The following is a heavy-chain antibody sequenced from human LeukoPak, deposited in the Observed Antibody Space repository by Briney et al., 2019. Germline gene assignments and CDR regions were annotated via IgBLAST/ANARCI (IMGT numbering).Heavy chain of an antibody. CDR1: GFTFSSYS. D-gene: IGHD3-10*01. CDR3: AKGPYYYGSGSYSPNYSYAMDV. CDR2: ISSSGGTT. V-gene: IGHV3-23*01. J-gene: IGHJ6*02. Sequence: GESLRLSCAAAGFTFSSYSMSWVRQPPGKGLEWVSAISSSGGTTYYADCVKSRFTISRDNSKNTLYMQMNSVRAEDTAVYYCAKGPYYYGSGSYSPNYSYAMDVWGQGTTVTVSS.